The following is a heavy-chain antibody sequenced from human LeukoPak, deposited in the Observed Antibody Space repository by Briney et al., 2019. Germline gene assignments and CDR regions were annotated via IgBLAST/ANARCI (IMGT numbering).Heavy chain of an antibody. J-gene: IGHJ6*03. CDR2: IHYTGST. CDR1: GGSISSYY. D-gene: IGHD2-15*01. CDR3: ASFYCSGGSCYQYFSYYYMDV. V-gene: IGHV4-59*08. Sequence: SETLSLTCTVSGGSISSYYWSWIRQPPGRGLEWIGYIHYTGSTNYKSSLKSRVTISVDKSKNQFSLKLNSVTAADTAVYYCASFYCSGGSCYQYFSYYYMDVWGKGTTVTISS.